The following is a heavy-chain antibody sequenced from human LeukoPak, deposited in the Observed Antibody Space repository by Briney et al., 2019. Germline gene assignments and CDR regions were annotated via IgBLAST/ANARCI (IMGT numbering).Heavy chain of an antibody. CDR3: ARSDYYYNLGSYFSGWLDP. V-gene: IGHV4-61*02. D-gene: IGHD3-10*01. CDR1: GGSISSGSYY. CDR2: IYTSGST. Sequence: SQTLSLTCTVSGGSISSGSYYWSWIRQPAGKGLEWIGRIYTSGSTNYNPSLKSRVTISVDTSKNQFSLKLSSVTAADTAVYYCARSDYYYNLGSYFSGWLDPWGQGALVTVSS. J-gene: IGHJ5*02.